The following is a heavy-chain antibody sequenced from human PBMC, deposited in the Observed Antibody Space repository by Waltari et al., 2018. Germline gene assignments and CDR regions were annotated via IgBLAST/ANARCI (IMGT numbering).Heavy chain of an antibody. V-gene: IGHV3-7*01. Sequence: EVQLVESGGGLVQPGGSLRLSCAASGFTFSSYWMSWVRQAPGKGLEGGGKIKQDGSEKYYGDSVKGRFTSARDNAKNSLYLQMNRLGAEDTAVYYWARLTRGWYADYWGQGTLVTVSS. CDR2: IKQDGSEK. CDR3: ARLTRGWYADY. D-gene: IGHD6-19*01. J-gene: IGHJ4*02. CDR1: GFTFSSYW.